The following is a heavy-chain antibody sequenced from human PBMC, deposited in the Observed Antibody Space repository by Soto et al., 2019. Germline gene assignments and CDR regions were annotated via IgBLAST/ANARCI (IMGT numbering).Heavy chain of an antibody. CDR3: AKYPLDLAAGDEDYYYFMDV. V-gene: IGHV3-23*01. J-gene: IGHJ6*03. Sequence: GGSLRLSCAASGFIFTGYAMTWVRQAPGKGLEWVSTISGNGRGTYFADSVKGRFTVSRDNSKNTVYLQMKSLRADDTAVYYCAKYPLDLAAGDEDYYYFMDVWGKGTPVTVSS. CDR1: GFIFTGYA. CDR2: ISGNGRGT. D-gene: IGHD6-13*01.